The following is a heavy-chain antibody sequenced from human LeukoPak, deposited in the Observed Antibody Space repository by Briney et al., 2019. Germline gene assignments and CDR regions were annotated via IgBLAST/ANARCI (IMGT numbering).Heavy chain of an antibody. CDR3: ARDQFRDYFRGADY. V-gene: IGHV3-74*01. J-gene: IGHJ4*02. CDR1: GFTFSSYW. Sequence: GGSLRLSCAASGFTFSSYWMSWVRQAPGKGLVWVSRIKYDASSTSYADSVKGRFTISRDNAKNTLYLQMNSLRVDDTAVYYCARDQFRDYFRGADYWGQGTLVTVSS. D-gene: IGHD3-16*01. CDR2: IKYDASST.